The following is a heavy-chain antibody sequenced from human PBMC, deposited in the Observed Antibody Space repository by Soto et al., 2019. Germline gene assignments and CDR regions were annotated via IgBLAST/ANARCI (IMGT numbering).Heavy chain of an antibody. V-gene: IGHV3-30-3*01. J-gene: IGHJ4*02. D-gene: IGHD3-16*01. CDR1: GFTFSSYA. Sequence: QVQLVESGGGVVQPGRSLRLSCAASGFTFSSYAMHWVRQAPGKGLEWVAVISYDGSNKYYADSVKGRFTISRDNSKNTLYLQMNSLRAEDTAVYYCARDTLPNFDYWGQGTLVTVSS. CDR3: ARDTLPNFDY. CDR2: ISYDGSNK.